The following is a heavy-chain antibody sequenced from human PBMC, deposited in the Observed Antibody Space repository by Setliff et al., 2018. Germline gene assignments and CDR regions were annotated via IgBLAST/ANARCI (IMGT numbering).Heavy chain of an antibody. J-gene: IGHJ4*01. D-gene: IGHD4-4*01. Sequence: GGSLRLSCAASGFTFRSYAMGWVRQSPGKGLEWVSVISGSGYSTYYADSVKGRFTTSRDNSKNTAFLQMNSLRAEDTALYYCATSTITTYYFDYWGHGTLVTVSS. CDR1: GFTFRSYA. V-gene: IGHV3-23*01. CDR3: ATSTITTYYFDY. CDR2: ISGSGYST.